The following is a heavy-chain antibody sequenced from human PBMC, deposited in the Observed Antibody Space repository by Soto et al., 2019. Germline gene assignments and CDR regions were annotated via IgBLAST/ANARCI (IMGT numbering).Heavy chain of an antibody. CDR3: ARGQHCTDGVCYTYDY. J-gene: IGHJ4*02. CDR1: SGSFSGYY. Sequence: SETLSLTCAVYSGSFSGYYWNWIRQPPGKGLEWIGEINYSGSTNYNPSLKSRVTISVDTSKNQFTLKVSSVTAADTALYYCARGQHCTDGVCYTYDYWGQGTLVTVSS. V-gene: IGHV4-34*01. D-gene: IGHD2-8*01. CDR2: INYSGST.